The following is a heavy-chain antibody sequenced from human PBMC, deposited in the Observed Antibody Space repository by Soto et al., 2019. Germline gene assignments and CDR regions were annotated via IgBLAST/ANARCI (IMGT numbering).Heavy chain of an antibody. CDR1: GFTFSNAW. CDR3: TTVLRYFYDGSGYR. V-gene: IGHV3-15*01. D-gene: IGHD3-22*01. CDR2: IKSKTDGEAI. J-gene: IGHJ4*02. Sequence: VGSLRLSCAASGFTFSNAWMAWVRQGPGKGLEWVGRIKSKTDGEAIDYAASVKGRFTISRDDSKNTVYLQMNSLETEDTALYYCTTVLRYFYDGSGYRWGQGTQVTVSS.